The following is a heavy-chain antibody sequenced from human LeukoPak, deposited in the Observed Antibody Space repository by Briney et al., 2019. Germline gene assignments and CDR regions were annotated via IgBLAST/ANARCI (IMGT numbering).Heavy chain of an antibody. D-gene: IGHD3-10*01. J-gene: IGHJ6*03. CDR2: ISSSGSTI. V-gene: IGHV3-48*03. CDR1: GFTFSSYE. CDR3: ARNYYGSGSPFGPIYYYYMDV. Sequence: PGGSLRLSCAASGFTFSSYEMNWVRQAPGKGLEWVSYISSSGSTIYYADSVKGRFTISRDNAKNSLYLQMNSLRAEDTAVYYCARNYYGSGSPFGPIYYYYMDVWGKGTTVTISS.